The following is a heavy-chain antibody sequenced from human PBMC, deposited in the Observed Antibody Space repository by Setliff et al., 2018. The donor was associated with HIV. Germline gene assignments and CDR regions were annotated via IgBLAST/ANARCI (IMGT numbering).Heavy chain of an antibody. Sequence: SETLSLTCTVSGVSISNYYWSWIRQPAGKGLEWIGRIYTSGNTNYNPSLKSRVTMSVDTSKKQFSLKLSSVTAADTAVYYCARVYYYGSGSYLELSDAFDIWGQGTMVTVSS. CDR2: IYTSGNT. D-gene: IGHD3-10*01. J-gene: IGHJ3*02. CDR3: ARVYYYGSGSYLELSDAFDI. CDR1: GVSISNYY. V-gene: IGHV4-4*07.